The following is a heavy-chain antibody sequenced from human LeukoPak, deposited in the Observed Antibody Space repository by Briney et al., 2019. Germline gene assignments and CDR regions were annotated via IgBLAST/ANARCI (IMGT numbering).Heavy chain of an antibody. CDR2: ISYDGSTK. J-gene: IGHJ5*02. D-gene: IGHD6-13*01. CDR3: AKDRASSSWRNWFDP. CDR1: GFTFTNYP. V-gene: IGHV3-30*04. Sequence: GGSLRLSCAASGFTFTNYPIHWVRQAPGKGLEWVTVISYDGSTKYYADSVKGRFTISRDNSKNTLYLQMNSLRAEDTAVYYCAKDRASSSWRNWFDPWGQGTLVTVSS.